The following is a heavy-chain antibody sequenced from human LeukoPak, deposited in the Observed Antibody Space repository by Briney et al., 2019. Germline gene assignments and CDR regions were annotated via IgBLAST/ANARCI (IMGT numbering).Heavy chain of an antibody. CDR2: IYYTGRT. Sequence: SETLSLTCIVSGGSTSSYYWSWIRQPPGKELEWIGYIYYTGRTQYNPSLKSRASISLDTSNNQFSLKLTSVTAADTAVYYCASTLITFGGLMTFYFDSWGQGTLVTVSS. J-gene: IGHJ4*02. V-gene: IGHV4-59*01. CDR3: ASTLITFGGLMTFYFDS. CDR1: GGSTSSYY. D-gene: IGHD3-16*01.